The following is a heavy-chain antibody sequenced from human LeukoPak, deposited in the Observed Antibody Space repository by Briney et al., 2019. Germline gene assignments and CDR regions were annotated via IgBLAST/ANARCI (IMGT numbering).Heavy chain of an antibody. D-gene: IGHD4-17*01. J-gene: IGHJ6*03. CDR1: GGTFSSYA. Sequence: SVKVSCKASGGTFSSYAISWVRQAPGHGLEWMGGIIPIFGTANYAQKFQGRVTITTDESTSTAYMELSSLRSEDTAVYYCARGWTVTTDYYYYYMDVWGKGTTVTVSS. V-gene: IGHV1-69*05. CDR2: IIPIFGTA. CDR3: ARGWTVTTDYYYYYMDV.